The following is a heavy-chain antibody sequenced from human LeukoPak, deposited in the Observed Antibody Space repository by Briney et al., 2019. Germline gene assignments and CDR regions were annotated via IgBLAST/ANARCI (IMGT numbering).Heavy chain of an antibody. J-gene: IGHJ4*02. CDR3: ARLEQQLGGLTIYYFDY. Sequence: ASVKVSCKASGYTFTGYYMHWVRQAPGQGLEWMGWINPNSGGTNYAQKFQGRVTVTRDTSISTAYMELSRLRSDDTAVYYCARLEQQLGGLTIYYFDYWGQGTLVTVSS. D-gene: IGHD6-13*01. CDR1: GYTFTGYY. V-gene: IGHV1-2*02. CDR2: INPNSGGT.